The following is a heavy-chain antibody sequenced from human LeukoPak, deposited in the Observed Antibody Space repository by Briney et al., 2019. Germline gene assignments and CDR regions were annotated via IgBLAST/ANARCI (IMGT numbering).Heavy chain of an antibody. CDR3: ARDHLYGDYPFDY. CDR1: GFTFSSYS. J-gene: IGHJ4*02. Sequence: PGGSLRLSCVASGFTFSSYSMNWVRQAPGKGLEWVSSISSSSSYIYYADSVKGRFTISRDNAKNSLYLQMNSLRAEGTAVYYCARDHLYGDYPFDYWGQGTLVTVSS. V-gene: IGHV3-21*01. CDR2: ISSSSSYI. D-gene: IGHD4-17*01.